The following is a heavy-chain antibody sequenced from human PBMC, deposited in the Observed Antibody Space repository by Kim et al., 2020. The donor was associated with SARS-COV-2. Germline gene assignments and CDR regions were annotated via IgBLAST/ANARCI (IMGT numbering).Heavy chain of an antibody. V-gene: IGHV3-30*02. Sequence: GGSLRLSCAASGFSFSNYGMHWVRQAPGKGLEWVVFISYDGSTKYFADSVKGRLTISRDNSKNTMYLQMNSLRPEDTAVYYCAKDPIYCNGGSCYRGRNWLHPGARGTQVTVSS. CDR1: GFSFSNYG. CDR3: AKDPIYCNGGSCYRGRNWLHP. J-gene: IGHJ5*02. CDR2: ISYDGSTK. D-gene: IGHD2-15*01.